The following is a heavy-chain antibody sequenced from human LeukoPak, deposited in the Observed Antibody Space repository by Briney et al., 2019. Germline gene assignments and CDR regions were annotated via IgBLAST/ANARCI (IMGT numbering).Heavy chain of an antibody. CDR2: IYSGGST. CDR3: ARDFGDSSGYYVDY. D-gene: IGHD3-22*01. Sequence: GGSLRLSCAASGFTVSTNYMNWVRQAPGKGLEWVSVIYSGGSTYYADSVKGRFTISRDNSKNTLYLQMNSLRAEDTAVYYCARDFGDSSGYYVDYWGQGTLVTVSS. V-gene: IGHV3-53*01. CDR1: GFTVSTNY. J-gene: IGHJ4*02.